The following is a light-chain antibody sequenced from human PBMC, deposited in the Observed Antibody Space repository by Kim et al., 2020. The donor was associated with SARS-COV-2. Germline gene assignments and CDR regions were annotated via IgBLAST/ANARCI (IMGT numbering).Light chain of an antibody. CDR1: QSVSSN. CDR2: GAS. Sequence: VSPGERATLSCRASQSVSSNLAWYQQKPGQAPRLLIYGASTRATDIPARCSGSGSGTEFTLTISSLQSEDFAVYYCQQYNNWPWTFGQGTKVDIK. J-gene: IGKJ1*01. V-gene: IGKV3-15*01. CDR3: QQYNNWPWT.